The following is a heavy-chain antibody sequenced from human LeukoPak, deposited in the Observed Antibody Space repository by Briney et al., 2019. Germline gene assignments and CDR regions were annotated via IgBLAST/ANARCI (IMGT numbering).Heavy chain of an antibody. CDR2: IYHSGST. V-gene: IGHV4-4*02. CDR1: GGSISSSNW. J-gene: IGHJ4*02. D-gene: IGHD3-10*01. Sequence: PSETLSLTCTVSGGSISSSNWWSWVRQPPGKGLEWIGEIYHSGSTNYNPSLKSRVTISVDKSKNQFSLKLSSVTAADTAVYYCARNEDSGSYIDYWGQGTLVTVSS. CDR3: ARNEDSGSYIDY.